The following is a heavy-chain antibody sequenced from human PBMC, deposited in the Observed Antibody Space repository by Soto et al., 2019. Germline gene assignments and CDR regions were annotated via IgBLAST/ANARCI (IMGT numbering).Heavy chain of an antibody. V-gene: IGHV5-51*01. D-gene: IGHD1-26*01. Sequence: GESLKISCKGSGYRFTSYWIGWVRQMPGKGLEWMGIIYPGDSDTRYSPSFQGQVTMSADKSISTAYLQWSSLKASDTAMYYCARHPPSGSYRPYYFDYWGQGTLVTASS. CDR1: GYRFTSYW. CDR3: ARHPPSGSYRPYYFDY. J-gene: IGHJ4*02. CDR2: IYPGDSDT.